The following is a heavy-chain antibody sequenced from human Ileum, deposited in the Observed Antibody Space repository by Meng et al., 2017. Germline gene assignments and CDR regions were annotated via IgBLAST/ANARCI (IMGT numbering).Heavy chain of an antibody. CDR3: AFDF. CDR1: GFPFSFSA. Sequence: VQLMQSGGGLVESGGFLRLSCAAPGFPFSFSAMGWVRQAPGQGLELVSAISASGDSTYYADSVKGRFTVSRDNSKYTLYLQMESLRAEDTAMYYCAFDFWGQGTLVTVSS. V-gene: IGHV3-23*01. CDR2: ISASGDST. J-gene: IGHJ4*02.